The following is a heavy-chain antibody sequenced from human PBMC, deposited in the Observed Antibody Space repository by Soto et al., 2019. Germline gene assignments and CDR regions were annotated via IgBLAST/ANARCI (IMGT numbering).Heavy chain of an antibody. CDR1: GYTFTDYY. Sequence: QVQLVQSGADLKKPGASVKVSCKASGYTFTDYYMHWVRQAPGQGLEWMGWINPNNGGTSYAQKFEGXVSXXRXSSISTAYMEVRRLTSDDTAVYYCARGSPTPTPFDYWGQGTLVTVSS. CDR2: INPNNGGT. J-gene: IGHJ4*02. D-gene: IGHD3-10*01. V-gene: IGHV1-2*04. CDR3: ARGSPTPTPFDY.